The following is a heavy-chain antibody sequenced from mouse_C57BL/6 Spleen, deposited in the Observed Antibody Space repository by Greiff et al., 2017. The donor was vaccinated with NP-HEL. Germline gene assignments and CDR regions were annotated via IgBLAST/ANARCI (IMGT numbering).Heavy chain of an antibody. CDR1: GYAFTNYL. Sequence: QVQLQQSGAELVRPGTSVMVSCKASGYAFTNYLIEWVKQRPGQGLEWIGVINPGSGGTNYNEKFKGEATLTADLSSSTAYKQLSSLTLGDSAVYFCARQPLDGTGFAYWGQGALVTVSA. CDR2: INPGSGGT. J-gene: IGHJ3*01. D-gene: IGHD4-1*01. CDR3: ARQPLDGTGFAY. V-gene: IGHV1-54*01.